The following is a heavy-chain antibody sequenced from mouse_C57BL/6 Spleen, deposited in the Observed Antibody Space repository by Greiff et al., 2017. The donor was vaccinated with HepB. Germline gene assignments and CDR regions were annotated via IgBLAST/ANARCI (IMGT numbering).Heavy chain of an antibody. Sequence: VQLQQSGPELVKPGASVKISCKASGYAFSSSWMNWVKQRPGKGLEWIGRIYPGDGDTNYNGKFKGKATLASDKSSSTAYMQLRSLTSEDSAVYFCARCGYYGPYYAMDYWGQGTSVTVSS. V-gene: IGHV1-82*01. J-gene: IGHJ4*01. CDR3: ARCGYYGPYYAMDY. CDR2: IYPGDGDT. CDR1: GYAFSSSW. D-gene: IGHD1-1*01.